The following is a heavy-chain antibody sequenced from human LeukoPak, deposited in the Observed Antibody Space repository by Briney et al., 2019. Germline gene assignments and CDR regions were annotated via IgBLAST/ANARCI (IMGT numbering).Heavy chain of an antibody. J-gene: IGHJ6*02. V-gene: IGHV3-53*01. CDR3: ARALYGSGSYYYYYYGMDV. Sequence: PGGSLRLSCAASGFTVSSNYMSWVRQAPGKGLEWVSVIYSGGSTYCADSVKGRFTISRDNSKNTLYLQMNSLRAEDTAVYYCARALYGSGSYYYYYYGMDVWGQGTTVTVSS. CDR2: IYSGGST. CDR1: GFTVSSNY. D-gene: IGHD3-10*01.